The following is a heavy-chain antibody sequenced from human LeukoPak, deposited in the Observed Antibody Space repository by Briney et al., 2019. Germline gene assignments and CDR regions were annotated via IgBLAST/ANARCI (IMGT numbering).Heavy chain of an antibody. Sequence: PSETLSLTCAVYGGSFSGYYWSWIRQPPGKGLEWIGEINHSGSTNYNPSLKSRVTISVDTSKNQFSLKLSSVTAADTAVYYCARVITMVRGVIGLDPWGQGTLVTVSS. J-gene: IGHJ5*02. CDR1: GGSFSGYY. CDR3: ARVITMVRGVIGLDP. CDR2: INHSGST. V-gene: IGHV4-34*01. D-gene: IGHD3-10*01.